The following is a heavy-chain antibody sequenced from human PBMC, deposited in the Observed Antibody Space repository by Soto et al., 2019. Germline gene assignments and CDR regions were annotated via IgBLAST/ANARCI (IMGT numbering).Heavy chain of an antibody. V-gene: IGHV3-23*01. CDR2: ISGSGGST. CDR1: GFTFSSYA. D-gene: IGHD3-22*01. J-gene: IGHJ4*02. Sequence: SLRLSCAASGFTFSSYAMSWVRQAPGKGLEWVSAISGSGGSTYYADSVKGRFTISRDNSKNTLYLQMNSLRAEDTAVYYCAKTGDYYYDSSGYYDYWGQGTLVTVSS. CDR3: AKTGDYYYDSSGYYDY.